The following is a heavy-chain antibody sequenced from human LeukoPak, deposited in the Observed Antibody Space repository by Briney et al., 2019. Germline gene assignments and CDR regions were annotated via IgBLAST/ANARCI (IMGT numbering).Heavy chain of an antibody. CDR1: GGSISYSSYY. Sequence: SETLSLTCTITGGSISYSSYYWSWIRQPAGTGLEWIGRIYSTGNTNYNPSLKSRVTISVDTSKNQFFLKLRSVSAADTAVYYCARDYYDNSGYHYWGQGTLVTVSS. CDR3: ARDYYDNSGYHY. V-gene: IGHV4-61*02. J-gene: IGHJ4*02. D-gene: IGHD3-22*01. CDR2: IYSTGNT.